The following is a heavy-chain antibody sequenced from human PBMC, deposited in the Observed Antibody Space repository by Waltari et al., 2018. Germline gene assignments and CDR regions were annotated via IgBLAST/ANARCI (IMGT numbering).Heavy chain of an antibody. Sequence: QVQLQQWGAGLLKPSETLSLTCAVYGGSFSGSYWSWIRQPPGKGQEWIGEINHSGSTNYNPSLKSRVTISVDTSKNQFSLKLSSVTAADTAVYYCARGPDRITIFGVVITRRDWYFDYWGQGTLVTVSS. V-gene: IGHV4-34*01. CDR1: GGSFSGSY. J-gene: IGHJ4*02. CDR3: ARGPDRITIFGVVITRRDWYFDY. CDR2: INHSGST. D-gene: IGHD3-3*01.